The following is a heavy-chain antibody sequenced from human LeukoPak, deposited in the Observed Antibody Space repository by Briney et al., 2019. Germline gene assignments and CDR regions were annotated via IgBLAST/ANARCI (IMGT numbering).Heavy chain of an antibody. D-gene: IGHD3-22*01. CDR1: GFTVSSNY. CDR3: ARGYYDSSGYYYGAFDI. Sequence: GGSLRLSYAASGFTVSSNYMSWVRKAPGKGLEWVSVIYSGGTTYYADSVKGRFTISRDNSKNTLYLQMNSLRAEDTAVYYCARGYYDSSGYYYGAFDIWGQGTMVTVSS. J-gene: IGHJ3*02. V-gene: IGHV3-53*01. CDR2: IYSGGTT.